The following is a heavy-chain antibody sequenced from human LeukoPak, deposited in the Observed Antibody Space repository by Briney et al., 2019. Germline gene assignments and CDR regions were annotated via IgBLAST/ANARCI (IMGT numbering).Heavy chain of an antibody. CDR3: TRVYYEAFDS. CDR1: GASIGSDH. CDR2: VDYNGAT. D-gene: IGHD3-16*01. J-gene: IGHJ4*02. V-gene: IGHV4-59*01. Sequence: PSETLSLTCSVSGASIGSDHWNWVRQLPGKRLEWIGNVDYNGATKYNPSLNSRITISLDTSKNLFSLHLASVTAADTAHYFCTRVYYEAFDSWGQGRLVTVSS.